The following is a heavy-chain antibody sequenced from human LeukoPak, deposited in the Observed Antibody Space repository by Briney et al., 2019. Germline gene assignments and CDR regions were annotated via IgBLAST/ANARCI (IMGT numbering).Heavy chain of an antibody. CDR3: ARGNAYYYDSSGYYPHNWFDP. CDR2: IIPIFGTA. J-gene: IGHJ5*02. V-gene: IGHV1-69*13. Sequence: ASVKVSCKASGGTFSSYAISWVRQAPGQGLEWMGGIIPIFGTANYAQKFQGRVTITADESTSTAYMELSSLRSEDTAVYYCARGNAYYYDSSGYYPHNWFDPWGQGTLVTVSS. CDR1: GGTFSSYA. D-gene: IGHD3-22*01.